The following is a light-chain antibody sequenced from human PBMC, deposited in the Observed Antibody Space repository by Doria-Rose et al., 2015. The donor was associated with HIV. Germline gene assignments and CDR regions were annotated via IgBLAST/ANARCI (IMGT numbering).Light chain of an antibody. CDR3: QQYYDTPS. CDR2: WAS. V-gene: IGKV4-1*01. CDR1: QSLLYTSKNY. Sequence: TQSPESLGMSLGERATLNCKSNQSLLYTSKNYLAWYQQEPEQPPKLLIYWASTRQSGVPARFSGSGSGTDFTLTISSLEAEDVAVYYCQQYYDTPSFGPGTTVDIK. J-gene: IGKJ3*01.